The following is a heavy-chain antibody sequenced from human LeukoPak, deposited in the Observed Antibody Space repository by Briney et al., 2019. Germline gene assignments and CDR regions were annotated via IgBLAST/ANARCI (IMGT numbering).Heavy chain of an antibody. CDR2: TYYRSKWYN. V-gene: IGHV6-1*01. CDR3: AREAAANSLDY. D-gene: IGHD6-13*01. J-gene: IGHJ4*02. Sequence: SQTLSLTCAISGDSVSSNSASWSWLRQSPSRGVEWLGRTYYRSKWYNDYAVSVKSRITIYPETSRNQFSLQLNSVTPEDTAVYYCAREAAANSLDYWGQGTLVTVSS. CDR1: GDSVSSNSAS.